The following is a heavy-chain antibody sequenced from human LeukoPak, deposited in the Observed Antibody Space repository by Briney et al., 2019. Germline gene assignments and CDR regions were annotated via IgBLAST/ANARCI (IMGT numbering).Heavy chain of an antibody. CDR3: ARVLSGSYDSYFDY. CDR2: IWYDGSNK. J-gene: IGHJ4*02. V-gene: IGHV3-33*01. Sequence: GRSLRLSCAASGFIFSNFGIHWARQAPGKGLEWVALIWYDGSNKYYADSVKGRFTVSRDNSKNTLDLQMNSLRAEDTAVYYCARVLSGSYDSYFDYWGQGTLVIVSA. D-gene: IGHD1-26*01. CDR1: GFIFSNFG.